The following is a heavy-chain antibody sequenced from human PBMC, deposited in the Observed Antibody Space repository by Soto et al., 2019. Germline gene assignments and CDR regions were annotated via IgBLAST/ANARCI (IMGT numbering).Heavy chain of an antibody. D-gene: IGHD3-22*01. CDR3: ARIVGPYDSSGYYPNPLAFDI. J-gene: IGHJ3*02. Sequence: GSGPTLVNPTQTLTLTCTFSGFSLSTSGMCVSWIRQPPGKALEWLALIDWDDDKYYSTSLKTRLTISKDTSKNQVVLTMTNMDPVDTATYYCARIVGPYDSSGYYPNPLAFDIWGQGTMVTVSS. V-gene: IGHV2-70*01. CDR2: IDWDDDK. CDR1: GFSLSTSGMC.